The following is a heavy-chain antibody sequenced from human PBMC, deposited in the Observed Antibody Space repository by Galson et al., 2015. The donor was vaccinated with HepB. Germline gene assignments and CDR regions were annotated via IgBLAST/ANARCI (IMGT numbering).Heavy chain of an antibody. CDR1: GFTFSNYA. CDR2: ISYDGINK. CDR3: ASLETRGMTTMPFDY. J-gene: IGHJ4*02. D-gene: IGHD5-24*01. Sequence: SLRLSCAASGFTFSNYALHWVRQAPGKGLEWVALISYDGINKYYADSLKGRFTISRDKSKNTLFLQMNNMRGEDTALYYYASLETRGMTTMPFDYWGQGTLVTVSS. V-gene: IGHV3-30-3*02.